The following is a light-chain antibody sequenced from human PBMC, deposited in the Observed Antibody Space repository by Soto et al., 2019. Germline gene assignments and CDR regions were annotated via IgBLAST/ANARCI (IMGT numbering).Light chain of an antibody. CDR1: QSLVHSDGNTY. CDR2: MIS. V-gene: IGKV2-24*01. J-gene: IGKJ2*01. CDR3: MQAPQPYT. Sequence: DFVMTQTPLSSPVTLGQPASISCRSSQSLVHSDGNTYLSWLHQRPVQHPRLLIYMISNRFSEVPHRFSGSGAGTDFTLKISRVEAEDFGVYYFMQAPQPYTCEKGNKMELK.